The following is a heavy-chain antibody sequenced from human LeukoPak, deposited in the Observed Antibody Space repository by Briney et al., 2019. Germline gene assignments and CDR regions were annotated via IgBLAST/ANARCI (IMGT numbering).Heavy chain of an antibody. Sequence: PSETLSLTCSVSGASISGGTYYWGWIRQPPGKGLEWIGSIYYIGSTYDNPSLKSRVTISVDTSKNQFSLKLSSATAADTAVYYCARRGGSGRAFDYWGQGTLVTVSS. D-gene: IGHD1-26*01. J-gene: IGHJ4*02. V-gene: IGHV4-39*01. CDR3: ARRGGSGRAFDY. CDR2: IYYIGST. CDR1: GASISGGTYY.